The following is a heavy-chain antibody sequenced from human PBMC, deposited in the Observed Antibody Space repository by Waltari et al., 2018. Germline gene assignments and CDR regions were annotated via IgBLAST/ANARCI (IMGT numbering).Heavy chain of an antibody. V-gene: IGHV3-74*01. D-gene: IGHD5-18*01. Sequence: EVQLVEAGGAIVQPGWPLRLSCADSGFSFGAYWITWVRQVPGKGLVWVSRINSDGSSISYSDSVKGRFTISRDNSKNMLYLQLNSLRAEDTAVYYCARKGGRGYTYGPFYYDSWGQGTLVTVSS. CDR2: INSDGSSI. CDR3: ARKGGRGYTYGPFYYDS. CDR1: GFSFGAYW. J-gene: IGHJ4*02.